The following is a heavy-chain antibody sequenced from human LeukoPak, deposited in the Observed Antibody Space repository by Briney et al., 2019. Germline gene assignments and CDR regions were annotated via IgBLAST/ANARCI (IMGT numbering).Heavy chain of an antibody. CDR3: ANLISPDGDY. J-gene: IGHJ4*02. V-gene: IGHV3-23*01. D-gene: IGHD2/OR15-2a*01. Sequence: GPLRLSCAASGFTFSSYAMSWVRQAPGKGLEWVSAISGSGGSTYYADSVKGRFTISRDNSKNTLYPQMNSLRAEDTAVYYCANLISPDGDYWGQGTLVTVSS. CDR1: GFTFSSYA. CDR2: ISGSGGST.